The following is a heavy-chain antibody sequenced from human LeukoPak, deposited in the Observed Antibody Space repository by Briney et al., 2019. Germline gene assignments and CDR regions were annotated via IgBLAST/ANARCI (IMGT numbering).Heavy chain of an antibody. CDR2: IYIDGTAT. Sequence: GGSLRLSCAASGFTFSGYTMHWVRQAPGKGLVWISRIYIDGTATNYADSVKGRFTISRDNAKNTLYVQMNSLRVEDTAVYYCARGYSYGLDVWGRGTTVAVSS. V-gene: IGHV3-74*01. CDR1: GFTFSGYT. J-gene: IGHJ6*02. CDR3: ARGYSYGLDV.